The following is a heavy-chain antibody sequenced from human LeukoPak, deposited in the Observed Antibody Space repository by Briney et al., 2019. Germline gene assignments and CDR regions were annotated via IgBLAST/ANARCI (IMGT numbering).Heavy chain of an antibody. CDR3: ARDWCSSTSCYAYFDY. D-gene: IGHD2-2*01. CDR2: ISSSSSYI. CDR1: GFTFSSYG. J-gene: IGHJ4*02. V-gene: IGHV3-21*01. Sequence: GGSLRLSCAASGFTFSSYGMNWVRQAPGKGLEWVSSISSSSSYIYYADSVKGRFTISRDNAKNSLYLQMNSLRAEDTAVYYCARDWCSSTSCYAYFDYWGQGTLVTVSS.